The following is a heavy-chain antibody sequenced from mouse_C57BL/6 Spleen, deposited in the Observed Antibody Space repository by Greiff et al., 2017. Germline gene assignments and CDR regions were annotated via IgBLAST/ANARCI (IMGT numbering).Heavy chain of an antibody. CDR1: GFTFSDYG. CDR3: ATGDYYGSSYPAWFAY. V-gene: IGHV5-15*01. CDR2: ISNLAYSI. Sequence: EVQGVESGGGLVQPGGSLKLSCAASGFTFSDYGMAWVRQAPRKGPEWVAFISNLAYSIYYADTVTGRFTISRENAKNTLYLEMSSLRSEDTAMYYCATGDYYGSSYPAWFAYWGQGTLVTVSA. J-gene: IGHJ3*01. D-gene: IGHD1-1*01.